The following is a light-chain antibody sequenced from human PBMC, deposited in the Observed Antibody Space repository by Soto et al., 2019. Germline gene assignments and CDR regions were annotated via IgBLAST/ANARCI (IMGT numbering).Light chain of an antibody. J-gene: IGLJ1*01. V-gene: IGLV2-11*01. Sequence: QSALTQPRSVSGSPGQSVTISCTGTSSDVGGHNFVSWYQQHPGKAPKFMIYDVTKRPSGVPDRFSGSKSGNTASLTISGLQAEDEADYYCCSYVGSYTSYVFGTGTKVTVL. CDR1: SSDVGGHNF. CDR3: CSYVGSYTSYV. CDR2: DVT.